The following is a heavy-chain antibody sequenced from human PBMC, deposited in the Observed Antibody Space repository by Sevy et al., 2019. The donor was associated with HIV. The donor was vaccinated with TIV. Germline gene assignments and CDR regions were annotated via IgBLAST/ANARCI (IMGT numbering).Heavy chain of an antibody. J-gene: IGHJ6*02. CDR3: ARGQEDYYGMDV. CDR1: GGSISSGGYS. V-gene: IGHV4-30-2*01. CDR2: IYHSGST. Sequence: SETLSLICAVSGGSISSGGYSWSWIRQPPGKGLEWIGYIYHSGSTYYNPSLKSRVTISVDRSKNQFSLKLSSVTAADTAVYYCARGQEDYYGMDVWGQGTTVTVSS.